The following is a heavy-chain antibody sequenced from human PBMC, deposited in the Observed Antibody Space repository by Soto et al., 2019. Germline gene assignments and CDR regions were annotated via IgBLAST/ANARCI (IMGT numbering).Heavy chain of an antibody. D-gene: IGHD1-26*01. V-gene: IGHV5-10-1*01. CDR2: IDPSDSYT. CDR3: ARDLSGSYNFDS. CDR1: GYSFTSYW. J-gene: IGHJ4*02. Sequence: PGESLKISCKGSGYSFTSYWISWVRQMPGKGLEWMGRIDPSDSYTNYSPSFQGHVTISADKSISTAYLQWSSLKASDTAMFYCARDLSGSYNFDSWGQGTLVTVSS.